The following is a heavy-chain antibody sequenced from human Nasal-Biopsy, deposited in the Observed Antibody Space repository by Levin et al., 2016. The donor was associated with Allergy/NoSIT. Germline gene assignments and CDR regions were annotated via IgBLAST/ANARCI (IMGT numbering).Heavy chain of an antibody. Sequence: GESLKISCAVSGFTFSSYWMSWARQAPGKGLEWVATIKEDGSEKYYVDSVKGRFSISRDNAKNSLYLQMNSLRAEDTAVYYCAREGNTKAVDYWGQGTLVTVSS. D-gene: IGHD3-3*01. CDR1: GFTFSSYW. CDR2: IKEDGSEK. J-gene: IGHJ4*02. V-gene: IGHV3-7*03. CDR3: AREGNTKAVDY.